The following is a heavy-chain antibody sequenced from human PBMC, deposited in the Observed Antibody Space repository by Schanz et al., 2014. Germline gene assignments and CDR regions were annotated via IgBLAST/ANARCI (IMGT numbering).Heavy chain of an antibody. D-gene: IGHD6-13*01. CDR2: SGSGGST. CDR1: GFTVSNSY. V-gene: IGHV3-53*01. CDR3: ARLDSSSWYPRY. Sequence: DVQLVDSGGGLVQPGGSLRLSCAASGFTVSNSYIHWVRQAPGKGLEWVSAISGSGGSTVYADSVKGRFTISRDNAKNSLYLQMNSLRAEDTAVYYCARLDSSSWYPRYWGQGTLVTVSA. J-gene: IGHJ4*02.